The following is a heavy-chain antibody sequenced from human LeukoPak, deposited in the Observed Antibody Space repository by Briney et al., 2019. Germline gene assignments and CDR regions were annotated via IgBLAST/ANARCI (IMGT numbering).Heavy chain of an antibody. CDR2: ISSNGGST. Sequence: PGGSLRLSCSTSEFTFSRSDMQWVRQAPGKGLEYVSAISSNGGSTDYADSVKGRFTISRDNSKNTLYLQMNSLRAEDTAVYYCAKFSSGNLYYFDYWGQGPWSPSPQ. J-gene: IGHJ4*02. CDR1: EFTFSRSD. D-gene: IGHD3-3*01. V-gene: IGHV3-64*04. CDR3: AKFSSGNLYYFDY.